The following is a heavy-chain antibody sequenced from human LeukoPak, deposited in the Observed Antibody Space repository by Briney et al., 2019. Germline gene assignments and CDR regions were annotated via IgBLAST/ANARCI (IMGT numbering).Heavy chain of an antibody. CDR3: ARDGLVPAAIKAIDY. Sequence: GGSLRLSCAASGFTFSSCAMHWVRQAPGKGLEWVAVISYDGSNKYYADSVKGRFTISRDNSKNTLYLQMNSLRAEDTAVYYCARDGLVPAAIKAIDYWGQGTLVTVSS. D-gene: IGHD2-2*01. J-gene: IGHJ4*02. CDR2: ISYDGSNK. CDR1: GFTFSSCA. V-gene: IGHV3-30-3*01.